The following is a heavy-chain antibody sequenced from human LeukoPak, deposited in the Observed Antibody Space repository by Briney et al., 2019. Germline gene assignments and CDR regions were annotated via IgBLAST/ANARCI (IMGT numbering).Heavy chain of an antibody. J-gene: IGHJ4*02. V-gene: IGHV4-30-4*08. Sequence: SETLSLTCTVSGGSISSGDYYWSWIRQPPGKGLEWIGYIYYSGCTYYNPSLKSRVTISVDTSKNQFSLKLSSVTAADTAVYYCAREFGVVTVYYDYWGQGTLVTVSS. CDR1: GGSISSGDYY. CDR3: AREFGVVTVYYDY. D-gene: IGHD3-3*01. CDR2: IYYSGCT.